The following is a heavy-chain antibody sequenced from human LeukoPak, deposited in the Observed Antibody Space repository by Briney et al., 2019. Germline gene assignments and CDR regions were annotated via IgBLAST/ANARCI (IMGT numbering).Heavy chain of an antibody. J-gene: IGHJ4*02. CDR2: IIPIFGTA. D-gene: IGHD5-18*01. CDR3: ARGPLTRGYSYGVFDY. Sequence: ASVKVSCKASGGTFSSYAICWVRQAPGQGLVWMGGIIPIFGTANYAQKFQGRVTITADESTSTAYMELSSLRSEDTAVYYCARGPLTRGYSYGVFDYWGQGTLVTVSS. CDR1: GGTFSSYA. V-gene: IGHV1-69*13.